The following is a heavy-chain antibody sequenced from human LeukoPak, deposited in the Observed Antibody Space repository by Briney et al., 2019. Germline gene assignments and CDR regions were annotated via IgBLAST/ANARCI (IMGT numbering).Heavy chain of an antibody. D-gene: IGHD6-19*01. J-gene: IGHJ5*02. CDR1: GFTLSRYW. Sequence: QPGGSLRLSCAASGFTLSRYWMHWVRQAPGKGLVWVSRIHSDGRSTIYAESVKGRFTISRDNAKNTLYLQMNSLRAEDTALYYCARPPLGVAGIVNLWGQGTLVAVSS. CDR2: IHSDGRST. V-gene: IGHV3-74*01. CDR3: ARPPLGVAGIVNL.